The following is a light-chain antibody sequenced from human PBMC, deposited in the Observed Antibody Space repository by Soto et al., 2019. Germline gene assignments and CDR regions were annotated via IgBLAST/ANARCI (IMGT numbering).Light chain of an antibody. CDR3: QQYNSYSTWT. CDR1: QSISSW. V-gene: IGKV1-5*01. J-gene: IGKJ1*01. Sequence: EIQMTQSPTTLSASVGDRVTITSRASQSISSWLAWYQQKPGKAPKLLIYDASSLESGVPSRFSGSGSGTEFTLTISSLQPDDFATYYCQQYNSYSTWTFGQGTKVDI. CDR2: DAS.